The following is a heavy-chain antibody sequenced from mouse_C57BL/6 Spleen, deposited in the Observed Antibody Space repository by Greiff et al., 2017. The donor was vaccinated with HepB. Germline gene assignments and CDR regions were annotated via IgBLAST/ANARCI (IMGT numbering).Heavy chain of an antibody. V-gene: IGHV1-81*01. Sequence: QVQLQQPGAELARPGASVKLSCKASGYTFTSYGISWVKQRTGQGLEWIGEIYPRSGNTYYNEKFKGKATLTADKSSSTAYMELRSLTSEDSAVYFCARGATVVEDYAMDYWGQGTSVTVSS. D-gene: IGHD1-1*01. CDR1: GYTFTSYG. CDR3: ARGATVVEDYAMDY. CDR2: IYPRSGNT. J-gene: IGHJ4*01.